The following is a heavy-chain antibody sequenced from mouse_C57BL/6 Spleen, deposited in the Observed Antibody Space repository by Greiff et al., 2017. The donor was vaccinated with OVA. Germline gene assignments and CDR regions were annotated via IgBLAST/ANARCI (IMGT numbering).Heavy chain of an antibody. CDR3: AREHYYGSSYRYFDV. V-gene: IGHV1-52*01. D-gene: IGHD1-1*01. CDR2: IDPSDSDT. J-gene: IGHJ1*03. Sequence: VQLQQPGAELVRPGSSVKLSCKASGYTFTSYWMHWVKQRPIQGLEWIGNIDPSDSDTHYNQKFKDKATLTVDKSSSTAYMQLSSLTSEDSAVYYCAREHYYGSSYRYFDVWGKGTTVTVSS. CDR1: GYTFTSYW.